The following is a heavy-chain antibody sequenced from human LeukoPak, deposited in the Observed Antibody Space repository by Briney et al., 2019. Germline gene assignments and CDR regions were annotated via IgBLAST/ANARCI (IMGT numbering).Heavy chain of an antibody. J-gene: IGHJ6*02. CDR1: GGSFGGYY. V-gene: IGHV4-34*01. CDR2: INHSGST. CDR3: ARYRYCSSTSCSPFNV. Sequence: PSETLSLTCAVYGGSFGGYYWSWIRQPPGKGLEWIGEINHSGSTNYNPSLKSRVTISVDTSKNQFSLKLSSVTAADTAVYYCARYRYCSSTSCSPFNVWGQGTTVTVSS. D-gene: IGHD2-2*01.